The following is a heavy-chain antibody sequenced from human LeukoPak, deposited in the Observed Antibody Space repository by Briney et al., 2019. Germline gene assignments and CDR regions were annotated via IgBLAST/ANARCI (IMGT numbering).Heavy chain of an antibody. V-gene: IGHV3-23*01. J-gene: IGHJ4*02. CDR1: GFNFSNYA. CDR3: AKSHIIADYYFDY. D-gene: IGHD2-21*01. Sequence: GGSLRLSCAASGFNFSNYAMSWVRQAPGKGLEWVSAISGSGGSTYYADSVKGRFTISRDNSKNTLYLQMNRLRAEDTAVYYCAKSHIIADYYFDYWGQGTLVTVSS. CDR2: ISGSGGST.